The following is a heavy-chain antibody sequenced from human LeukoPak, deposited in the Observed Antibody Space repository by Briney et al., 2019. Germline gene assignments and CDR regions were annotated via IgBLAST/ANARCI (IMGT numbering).Heavy chain of an antibody. V-gene: IGHV3-74*01. CDR1: GFTFSNYW. Sequence: GGSLRLSCDASGFTFSNYWMHWVRQVPRKGVVWVSRIKTDGREASYMDSVKGRFIISRDNAKNTLYLQMNSLRDDDTAVYFCARDVGPYGGSPGADWGQGTLVIVST. J-gene: IGHJ4*02. CDR3: ARDVGPYGGSPGAD. CDR2: IKTDGREA. D-gene: IGHD2-15*01.